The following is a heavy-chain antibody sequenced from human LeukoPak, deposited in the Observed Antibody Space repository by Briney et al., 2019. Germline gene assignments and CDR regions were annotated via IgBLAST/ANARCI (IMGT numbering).Heavy chain of an antibody. CDR3: AKDYNYGQTDY. CDR2: INTDGSAT. CDR1: GFTFSNYW. Sequence: GGSLRLSCAASGFTFSNYWMHWVRQAPGKGLVWVSTINTDGSATSYADAVKGRFTISRDNAKNTLYLRMNSLRGEDTAVYYCAKDYNYGQTDYWGQGTLVTVSS. J-gene: IGHJ4*02. D-gene: IGHD5-18*01. V-gene: IGHV3-74*01.